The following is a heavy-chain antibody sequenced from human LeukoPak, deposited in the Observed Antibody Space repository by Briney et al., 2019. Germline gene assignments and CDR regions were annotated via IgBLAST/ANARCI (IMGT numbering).Heavy chain of an antibody. CDR2: ISASGGST. V-gene: IGHV3-23*01. D-gene: IGHD5-18*01. CDR1: GFTFSSYA. J-gene: IGHJ4*02. CDR3: ARAPFESDTAMVFDY. Sequence: GGSLRLSCAASGFTFSSYAMSWVRQAPGKGLEWVSAISASGGSTYYADSVKGRFTISRDNSKNTLYLQMNSLRAEDTAVYYCARAPFESDTAMVFDYWGQGTLVTVSS.